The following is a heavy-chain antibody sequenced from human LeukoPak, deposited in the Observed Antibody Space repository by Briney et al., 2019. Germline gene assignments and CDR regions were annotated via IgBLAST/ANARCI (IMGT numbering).Heavy chain of an antibody. Sequence: GSLRLSCAASGFTFSIYWMTWVRQAPGKGLEWVANIKQDGSEKYYVDSVKGRFTISRDNAKNSLYLQMNSLRAEDTAVYYCARGGAAPDYWGQGTLVTVSS. CDR2: IKQDGSEK. CDR3: ARGGAAPDY. D-gene: IGHD1-26*01. V-gene: IGHV3-7*01. CDR1: GFTFSIYW. J-gene: IGHJ4*02.